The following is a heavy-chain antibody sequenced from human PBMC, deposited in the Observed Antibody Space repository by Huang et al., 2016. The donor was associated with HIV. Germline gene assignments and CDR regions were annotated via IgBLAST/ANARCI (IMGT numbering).Heavy chain of an antibody. CDR1: GGSISSSSYY. CDR2: IYYSWNT. CDR3: ARHGRVAGHYYNNMDV. J-gene: IGHJ6*02. D-gene: IGHD6-19*01. V-gene: IGHV4-39*01. Sequence: LQLQESGPGLVKSSETLSLICTVSGGSISSSSYYWGWIRQPPGKGPEWIGSIYYSWNTYDHPPLKSRVTISVDTSKNQYSLKVNSVTAADTAVYYCARHGRVAGHYYNNMDVWGRGTTVTVSS.